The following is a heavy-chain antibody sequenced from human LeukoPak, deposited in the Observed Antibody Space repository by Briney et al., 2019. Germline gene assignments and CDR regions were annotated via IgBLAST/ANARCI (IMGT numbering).Heavy chain of an antibody. D-gene: IGHD3-22*01. V-gene: IGHV1-69*04. J-gene: IGHJ4*02. Sequence: SVKVSCKASGGTSNSHAISWVRQAPGQGLERMGRIIPNLGTTNRAQNFQDRVTLTADKSTNTAYMELTSLTSDDTAVYYCATTNDGGGYQWGDFFDFWGQGTLVTVSS. CDR2: IIPNLGTT. CDR3: ATTNDGGGYQWGDFFDF. CDR1: GGTSNSHA.